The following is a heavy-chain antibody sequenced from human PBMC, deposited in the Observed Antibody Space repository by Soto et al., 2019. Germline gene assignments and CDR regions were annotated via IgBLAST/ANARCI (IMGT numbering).Heavy chain of an antibody. Sequence: GGSLRLSCAASGFTFSNYNMNWVRQSPGKGLEWVSSISSSSTYIYYADSVKGRFTISRDNAKNSLYLQMNSLRAEDTAVYYCARVGEYQLIYPGPLDYWGQGRVVTVSS. D-gene: IGHD2-2*02. CDR1: GFTFSNYN. V-gene: IGHV3-21*01. J-gene: IGHJ4*02. CDR2: ISSSSTYI. CDR3: ARVGEYQLIYPGPLDY.